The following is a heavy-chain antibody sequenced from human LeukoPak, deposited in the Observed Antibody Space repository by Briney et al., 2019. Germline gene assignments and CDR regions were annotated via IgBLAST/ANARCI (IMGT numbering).Heavy chain of an antibody. CDR3: AKDKGCSSTSCTVYYYGMDV. D-gene: IGHD2-2*01. Sequence: GRSLRLSCAASGFTFDDYAMHWVRQAPGKGLEWVSGISWNSGSIGYADSVKGRFTISRDNAKNSLHLQMNSLRAEDTALYYCAKDKGCSSTSCTVYYYGMDVWGQGTTVTVSS. CDR2: ISWNSGSI. V-gene: IGHV3-9*01. J-gene: IGHJ6*02. CDR1: GFTFDDYA.